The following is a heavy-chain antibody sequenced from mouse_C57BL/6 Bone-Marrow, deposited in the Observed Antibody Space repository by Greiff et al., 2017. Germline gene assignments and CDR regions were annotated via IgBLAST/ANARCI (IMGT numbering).Heavy chain of an antibody. CDR3: AKSYYAMDY. J-gene: IGHJ4*01. V-gene: IGHV2-4*01. Sequence: VQLQQSGPGLVQPSQSLSISCTASGFSLTSYGVHWVRQPPGKGLEWLGVIWSGGSTDYNAAFISRLSISKDNSKSQVSFKMNSLQADDTAIYYCAKSYYAMDYWGQGTSVTVSS. CDR1: GFSLTSYG. CDR2: IWSGGST.